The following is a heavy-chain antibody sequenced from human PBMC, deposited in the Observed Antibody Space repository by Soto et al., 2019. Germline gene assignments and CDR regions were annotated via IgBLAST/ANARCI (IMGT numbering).Heavy chain of an antibody. CDR3: ARARGYSSSPIDY. J-gene: IGHJ4*02. D-gene: IGHD6-13*01. V-gene: IGHV4-30-2*01. CDR2: IYHSGST. CDR1: GGSISSGGYS. Sequence: SETLSLTCAVSGGSISSGGYSWSWIRQPPGKGLEWIGYIYHSGSTYYNPSLKSRVTISVDRSKNQFSLKLSSVTAADTAVYYCARARGYSSSPIDYWGQGTLVTAPQ.